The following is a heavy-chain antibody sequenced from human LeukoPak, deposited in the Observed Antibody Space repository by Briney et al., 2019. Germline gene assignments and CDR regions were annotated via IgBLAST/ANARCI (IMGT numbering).Heavy chain of an antibody. CDR1: GGSISSYY. CDR2: IYASGST. J-gene: IGHJ5*02. CDR3: ALTGPSNWFDP. D-gene: IGHD3-9*01. V-gene: IGHV4-4*07. Sequence: SETLSLTCTVSGGSISSYYWSWIRQPAGKGLEWIGRIYASGSTNYNPSLKSRVTMSVDTSKNQFSLKLSSVTAADTAVYYCALTGPSNWFDPWGQGTLVTVSS.